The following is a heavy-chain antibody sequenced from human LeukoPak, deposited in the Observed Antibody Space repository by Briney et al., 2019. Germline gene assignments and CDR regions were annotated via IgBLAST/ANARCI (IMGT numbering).Heavy chain of an antibody. Sequence: GGSLRLSCVASGFSLDTFYMTWVRQGPGKGLEWVANINKDGSDKHYVDSVKGRFTISRDNAKNSLYLQMNSLRAEDTGVYYCARAPTRGYEFWSGYWTTETHYCGMDVWGQGTTVIVSS. J-gene: IGHJ6*02. CDR3: ARAPTRGYEFWSGYWTTETHYCGMDV. D-gene: IGHD3-3*01. CDR1: GFSLDTFY. CDR2: INKDGSDK. V-gene: IGHV3-7*01.